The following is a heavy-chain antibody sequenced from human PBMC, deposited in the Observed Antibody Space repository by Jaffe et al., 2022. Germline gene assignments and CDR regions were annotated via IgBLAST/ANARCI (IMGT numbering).Heavy chain of an antibody. V-gene: IGHV3-49*04. D-gene: IGHD6-13*01. CDR2: IRSKTYGGTT. CDR1: GFTFGDYA. Sequence: EVQLVESGGGLVQPGRSLRLSCTASGFTFGDYAMSWVRQAPGKGLEWVGFIRSKTYGGTTEYAASVKGRFTISRDDSKSIAYLQMNSLKTEDTAVYYCTREGRKEAAARRGLDWFDPWGQGTLVTVSS. J-gene: IGHJ5*02. CDR3: TREGRKEAAARRGLDWFDP.